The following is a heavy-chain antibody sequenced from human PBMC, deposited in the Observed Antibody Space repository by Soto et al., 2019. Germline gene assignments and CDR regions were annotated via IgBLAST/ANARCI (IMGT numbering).Heavy chain of an antibody. D-gene: IGHD6-25*01. CDR1: DDSFRGADYY. V-gene: IGHV4-61*08. Sequence: VLLQESGPGLLRPSETLSLTCTVSDDSFRGADYYWSWIRQPLGKGPEWIGYTYYNGDTKYNPALKSLVTMSVDTSKNQFSLRLSSVTAADTAVYFCARCPGYIDVWRTFDFWGRGILVTVSS. CDR2: TYYNGDT. J-gene: IGHJ4*02. CDR3: ARCPGYIDVWRTFDF.